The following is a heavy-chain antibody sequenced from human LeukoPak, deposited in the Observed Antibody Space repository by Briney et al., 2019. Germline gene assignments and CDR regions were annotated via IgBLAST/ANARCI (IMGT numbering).Heavy chain of an antibody. CDR3: ARDNRQFDC. CDR1: GFTFSSSS. D-gene: IGHD2/OR15-2a*01. CDR2: ISSSSSTI. Sequence: GESLRLSCAASGFTFSSSSMNWVRQAPGKGLEWVSYISSSSSTIYYTDSGKGRFTISRDNAKNSLYLQMNSLRAEDTAVYYCARDNRQFDCWGQGTLVTVSS. V-gene: IGHV3-48*01. J-gene: IGHJ5*01.